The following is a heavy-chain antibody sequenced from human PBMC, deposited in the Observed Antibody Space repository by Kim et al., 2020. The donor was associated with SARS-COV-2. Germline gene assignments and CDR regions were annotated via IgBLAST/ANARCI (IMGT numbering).Heavy chain of an antibody. CDR2: THTSGNT. V-gene: IGHV4-4*07. Sequence: SETQSLTCNVSGGSISSYYWSWIRQPAGNGLEWIGRTHTSGNTNYNPSLKSRVTMSVDTSMNQFSLKLSSVTAADTAVYYCARENTVTTRGMDVWGQGTTVTVSS. J-gene: IGHJ6*02. CDR3: ARENTVTTRGMDV. D-gene: IGHD4-17*01. CDR1: GGSISSYY.